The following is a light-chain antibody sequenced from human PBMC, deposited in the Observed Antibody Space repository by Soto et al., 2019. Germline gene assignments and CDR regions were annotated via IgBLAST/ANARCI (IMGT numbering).Light chain of an antibody. CDR3: NHYKMYYPWT. Sequence: DIQMTQSPSTVSAYVGDSVTITCRASQSITTWLAWYQQRPGKAPKLLISDVSSLHSGVPSRFSGSGSGTEFTLTIRSLKPEDVATYYCNHYKMYYPWTFGQGNKVEIK. V-gene: IGKV1-5*01. CDR2: DVS. J-gene: IGKJ1*01. CDR1: QSITTW.